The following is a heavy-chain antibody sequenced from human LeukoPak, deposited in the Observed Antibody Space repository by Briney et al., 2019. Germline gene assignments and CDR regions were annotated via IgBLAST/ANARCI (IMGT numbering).Heavy chain of an antibody. D-gene: IGHD3-10*01. V-gene: IGHV3-30*04. J-gene: IGHJ4*02. CDR1: GFTFSSYA. CDR2: ISYDGSNK. Sequence: PGGSLRLSCAASGFTFSSYAMPWVRQAPGKGLEWVAVISYDGSNKYYADSVKGRFTISRDNSKNTLYLQMNGLRAEDTAVYYCARGIYLSTQNPRGYFDYWGQGTLVTVSS. CDR3: ARGIYLSTQNPRGYFDY.